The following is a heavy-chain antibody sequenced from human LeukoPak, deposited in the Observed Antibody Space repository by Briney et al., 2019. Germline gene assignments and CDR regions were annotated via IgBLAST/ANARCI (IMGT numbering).Heavy chain of an antibody. Sequence: SVKVSCKASGGTFSSYAISWVRQAPGQGLEWMGRIIPIFGTANYAQKFQGRVTITTDESTSTAYMELSSLRSEDTAGYYCARAPDGYGDYSFDYWGQGTLVTVSS. D-gene: IGHD4-17*01. CDR1: GGTFSSYA. J-gene: IGHJ4*02. CDR3: ARAPDGYGDYSFDY. V-gene: IGHV1-69*05. CDR2: IIPIFGTA.